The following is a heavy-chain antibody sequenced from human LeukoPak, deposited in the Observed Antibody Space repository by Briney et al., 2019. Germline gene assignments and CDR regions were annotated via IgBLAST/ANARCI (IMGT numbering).Heavy chain of an antibody. Sequence: GRSLRLSCAASGFTFSSYAMHWVRQAPGKGLEWVAVISYDGSNKYYADSVKGRFTISRDNSKNTLYLQMNSLRAEATAVYYCARNPRMVRGVLRSLVPDPGDYWGQGTLVTVSS. CDR3: ARNPRMVRGVLRSLVPDPGDY. V-gene: IGHV3-30-3*01. CDR1: GFTFSSYA. J-gene: IGHJ4*02. D-gene: IGHD3-10*01. CDR2: ISYDGSNK.